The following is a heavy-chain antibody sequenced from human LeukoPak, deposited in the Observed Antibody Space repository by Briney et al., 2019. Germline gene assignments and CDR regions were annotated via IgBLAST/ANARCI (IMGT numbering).Heavy chain of an antibody. D-gene: IGHD6-19*01. CDR1: GFTFSSYG. V-gene: IGHV3-33*01. CDR2: IWYDGSNK. J-gene: IGHJ4*02. CDR3: ARDGSSGWYWVDY. Sequence: PGGSLRLSCAASGFTFSSYGMHWVRHAPGKGLEGVAVIWYDGSNKYYADSVKGRFTISRDNSKNTLYLQMNSLRAEDTAVYYCARDGSSGWYWVDYWGQGTLVTVSS.